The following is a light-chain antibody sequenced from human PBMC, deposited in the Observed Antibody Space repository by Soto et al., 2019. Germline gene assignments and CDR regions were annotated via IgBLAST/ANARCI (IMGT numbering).Light chain of an antibody. CDR2: KAS. CDR1: QSISTW. CDR3: QQYDSYSWT. Sequence: DIQMTQSPSTLSASVGDRVTITCRASQSISTWLAWYQQKPGKAHKLLIYKASILESGVPSRFSGSGSGTEFTLTISSLQPDDFATCYCQQYDSYSWTFGQGTKVEIK. J-gene: IGKJ1*01. V-gene: IGKV1-5*03.